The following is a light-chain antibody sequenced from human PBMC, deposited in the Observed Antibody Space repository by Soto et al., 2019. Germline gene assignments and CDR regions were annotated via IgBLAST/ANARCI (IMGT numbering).Light chain of an antibody. CDR3: CSYAGSSTLWV. Sequence: QSVLTQPASVSGSPGQSITISCTGTSSDVGSYNLVSWYQQHPGKAPKLMIYEVTKRPSGVSNRFSGSKSGNTASLIISGLRAEDEADYYCCSYAGSSTLWVFGGGTKLTVL. CDR2: EVT. V-gene: IGLV2-23*02. CDR1: SSDVGSYNL. J-gene: IGLJ3*02.